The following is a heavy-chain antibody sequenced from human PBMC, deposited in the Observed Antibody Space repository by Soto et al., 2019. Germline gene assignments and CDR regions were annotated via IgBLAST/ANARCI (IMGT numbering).Heavy chain of an antibody. CDR2: IDGSGGIT. V-gene: IGHV3-23*01. J-gene: IGHJ4*02. CDR3: TRDSMADGHVY. D-gene: IGHD6-19*01. CDR1: GFTFVTTD. Sequence: GGSLRLSCAASGFTFVTTDMSWVRQAPGEGLEWVSTIDGSGGITNYADSVQGRFTVSRDNAKNSLFLQLDRLTEEDTAVYYCTRDSMADGHVYWGQGTLVTVSS.